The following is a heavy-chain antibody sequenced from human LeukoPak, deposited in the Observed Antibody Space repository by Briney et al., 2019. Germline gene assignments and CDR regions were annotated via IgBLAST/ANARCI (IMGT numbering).Heavy chain of an antibody. Sequence: GGSLRLSCAASGFTFSSYEMNWVRQAPGRGLEWVSYISSSGSTIYYADSVKGRFTFSRDNAKNSLYLQMNSLRAEDTAVYYCAGYDFWSGYPYLFDYWGQGTLVTVSS. V-gene: IGHV3-48*03. CDR2: ISSSGSTI. J-gene: IGHJ4*02. D-gene: IGHD3-3*01. CDR1: GFTFSSYE. CDR3: AGYDFWSGYPYLFDY.